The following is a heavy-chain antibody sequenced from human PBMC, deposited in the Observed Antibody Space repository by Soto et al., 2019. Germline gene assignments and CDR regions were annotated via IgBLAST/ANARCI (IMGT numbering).Heavy chain of an antibody. Sequence: SVKASCKASGGTFSSYAISWVRQAPGQGLEWMGGIIPIFGTANYAQKFQGRVTITADESTSTAYMELSSLRSEDTAVYYCARVSYDFWSGYLDNYYYYGMDVWGQATTVTVSS. V-gene: IGHV1-69*13. J-gene: IGHJ6*02. CDR1: GGTFSSYA. CDR3: ARVSYDFWSGYLDNYYYYGMDV. CDR2: IIPIFGTA. D-gene: IGHD3-3*01.